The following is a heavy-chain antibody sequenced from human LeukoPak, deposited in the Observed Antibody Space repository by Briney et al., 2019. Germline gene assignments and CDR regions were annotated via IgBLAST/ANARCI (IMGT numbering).Heavy chain of an antibody. CDR3: ARPQRRYCSGGSCSHPFDY. Sequence: SETLSLTCAVYGGSFSGYYWSWIRPPPGKGLEWIGEINHSGSTNYNTSLKSRVTISVDTSKNQFSLKLSSVTAADTAVYYCARPQRRYCSGGSCSHPFDYWGQGTLVTVSS. V-gene: IGHV4-34*01. CDR2: INHSGST. D-gene: IGHD2-15*01. J-gene: IGHJ4*02. CDR1: GGSFSGYY.